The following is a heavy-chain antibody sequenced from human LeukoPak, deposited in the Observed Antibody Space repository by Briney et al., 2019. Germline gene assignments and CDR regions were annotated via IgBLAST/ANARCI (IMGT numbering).Heavy chain of an antibody. J-gene: IGHJ4*02. V-gene: IGHV3-48*03. D-gene: IGHD1-1*01. CDR2: ISGSGSTI. CDR1: GFTFSSYE. CDR3: AREYPDNGDGWGY. Sequence: GGSLRLPCAASGFTFSSYEMNWVRQAPGKGLEWVSYISGSGSTIFYADSVKGRFTISRDNAKNSLYLQMNSLRVEDTAVYYCAREYPDNGDGWGYWGQGTLVTVSS.